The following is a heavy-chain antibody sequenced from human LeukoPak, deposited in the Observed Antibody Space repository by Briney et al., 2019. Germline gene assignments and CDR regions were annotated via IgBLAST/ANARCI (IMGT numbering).Heavy chain of an antibody. V-gene: IGHV3-30*02. CDR1: GFTFSSYG. D-gene: IGHD3-10*01. J-gene: IGHJ4*02. CDR3: AKDRGLLWFGDLDY. Sequence: GGSLRLSCAASGFTFSSYGMHWVRQAPGKGLEWVAFIRFDGGNKYYADSVKGRFTISRDNSKNTLYLQMNSLRAEDTAVYYCAKDRGLLWFGDLDYWGQGTLVTVSS. CDR2: IRFDGGNK.